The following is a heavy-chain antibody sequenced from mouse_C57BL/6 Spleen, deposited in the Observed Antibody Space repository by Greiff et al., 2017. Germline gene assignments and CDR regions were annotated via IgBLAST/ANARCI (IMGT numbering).Heavy chain of an antibody. J-gene: IGHJ4*01. CDR2: ISSGSSTI. CDR3: ARGHGYYAMDY. Sequence: EVKLVESGGGLVKPGGSLKLSCAASGFTFSDYGMHWVRQAPEKGLEWVAYISSGSSTIYYADTVKGRFTISRDNAKNTLFLQMTSLRSEDTAMYYCARGHGYYAMDYWGQGTSVTVSS. V-gene: IGHV5-17*01. CDR1: GFTFSDYG.